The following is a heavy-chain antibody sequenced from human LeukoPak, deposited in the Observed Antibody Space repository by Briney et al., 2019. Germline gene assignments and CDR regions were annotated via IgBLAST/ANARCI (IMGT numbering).Heavy chain of an antibody. CDR1: GGSITNYY. V-gene: IGHV4-59*01. CDR3: ARNYDFWSIDY. D-gene: IGHD3-3*01. Sequence: SETLSLTCTVSGGSITNYYWSWIRQPPGKGLEWIGYIYYSGSTNYNPSLKSRVTISVDTSKKQFSLKLSSVTAADTAIYYCARNYDFWSIDYWGQGTLVTVFS. J-gene: IGHJ4*02. CDR2: IYYSGST.